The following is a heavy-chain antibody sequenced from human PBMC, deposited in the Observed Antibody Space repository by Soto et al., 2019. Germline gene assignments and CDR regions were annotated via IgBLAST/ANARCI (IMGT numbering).Heavy chain of an antibody. V-gene: IGHV1-69*02. J-gene: IGHJ4*02. D-gene: IGHD3-10*01. CDR2: VNPIVSMS. CDR1: GDTFNLYS. Sequence: QVQMVQSGAEVKRPRSSVKVSCKASGDTFNLYSINWVRKAPGLGREWMGRVNPIVSMSNYAQKFQGRVTMTADKSTSTAYMELSSLRSEDTAIYYCASSYGSGYRAFDYWGQGALVTVSS. CDR3: ASSYGSGYRAFDY.